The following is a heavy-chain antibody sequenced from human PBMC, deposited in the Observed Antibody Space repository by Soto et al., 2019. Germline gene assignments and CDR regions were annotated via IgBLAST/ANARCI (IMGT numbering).Heavy chain of an antibody. J-gene: IGHJ4*02. CDR3: VRATYFSDSSGYTRCLDY. V-gene: IGHV3-72*01. CDR1: GFTLSDHY. CDR2: SRDKPQGYST. D-gene: IGHD3-22*01. Sequence: GGSLRLSCAVSGFTLSDHYIDWVRQAPGKGLEWVGRSRDKPQGYSTTYAASVKGRFTASRDESKNSAYLQMNSLKTEDTAVYYCVRATYFSDSSGYTRCLDYWGQGTLVTVSS.